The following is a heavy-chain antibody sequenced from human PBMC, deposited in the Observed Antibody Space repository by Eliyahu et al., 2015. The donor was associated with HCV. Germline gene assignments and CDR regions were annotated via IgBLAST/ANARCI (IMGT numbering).Heavy chain of an antibody. CDR3: ASSPHPTGAMGDDAFDI. CDR1: GYTFTSYY. V-gene: IGHV1-46*03. CDR2: INPSGGST. Sequence: QVQLVQSGAEVKKPGASVKVSCKASGYTFTSYYMHWVRQAPGQGLEWMGIINPSGGSTSYAQKFQGRVTMTRDTSTSTVYMELSSLRSEDTAVYYCASSPHPTGAMGDDAFDIWGQGTMVTVSS. D-gene: IGHD1-1*01. J-gene: IGHJ3*02.